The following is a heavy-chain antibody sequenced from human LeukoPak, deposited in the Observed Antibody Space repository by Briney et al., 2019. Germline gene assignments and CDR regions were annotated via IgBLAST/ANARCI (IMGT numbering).Heavy chain of an antibody. Sequence: GGALRLSCSASGFTFRTFGMHWVRQAPAKGLDYVSAISYNGGSTYYADSVRDRFTISRDNSKNTLYLQMSSLRAEDTALYYCVKDSALNGFDIWGQGTMVTVSS. CDR3: VKDSALNGFDI. CDR2: ISYNGGST. CDR1: GFTFRTFG. D-gene: IGHD2-8*01. V-gene: IGHV3-64D*06. J-gene: IGHJ3*02.